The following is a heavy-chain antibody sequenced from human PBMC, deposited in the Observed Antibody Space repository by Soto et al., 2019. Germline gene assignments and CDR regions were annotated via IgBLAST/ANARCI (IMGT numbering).Heavy chain of an antibody. V-gene: IGHV3-72*01. CDR2: SRNKGNSYIT. CDR1: VFTFIDHD. J-gene: IGHJ4*02. D-gene: IGHD5-18*01. Sequence: GGSLRLSCAVSVFTFIDHDMDWVRQAPAKGLEWLARSRNKGNSYITEYAASVKGRFIISRDDSKNSLYLQMNSLKTEDTAVYYCARAGYAKGLDYWGQEPWSPSPQ. CDR3: ARAGYAKGLDY.